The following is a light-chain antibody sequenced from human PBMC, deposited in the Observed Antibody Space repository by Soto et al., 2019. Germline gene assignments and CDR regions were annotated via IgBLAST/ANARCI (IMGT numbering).Light chain of an antibody. Sequence: EIVLTQSPATLSLSPGERATLSCRASQSVSSYLAWYQQKPGKAPRCLIYDASTRATGITARFSGSGSGTEFTLTISSLEPEDFAVYYCQQRSNWPPAITFGQGTRLEIK. CDR1: QSVSSY. J-gene: IGKJ5*01. V-gene: IGKV3-11*01. CDR2: DAS. CDR3: QQRSNWPPAIT.